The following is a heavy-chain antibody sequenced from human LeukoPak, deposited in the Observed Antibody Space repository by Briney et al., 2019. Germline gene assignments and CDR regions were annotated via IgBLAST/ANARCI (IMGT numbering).Heavy chain of an antibody. CDR2: ITPIFGAA. V-gene: IGHV1-69*13. Sequence: GASVKVSCKASGGTFSSYPFTWVRQAPGQGLEWMGEITPIFGAANYAQTFQGRVTITADESTSTVFMELGSLRSDDTAFYYCARNSRVASTSRLNYWGQGTLVTVSS. CDR3: ARNSRVASTSRLNY. J-gene: IGHJ4*02. D-gene: IGHD4-23*01. CDR1: GGTFSSYP.